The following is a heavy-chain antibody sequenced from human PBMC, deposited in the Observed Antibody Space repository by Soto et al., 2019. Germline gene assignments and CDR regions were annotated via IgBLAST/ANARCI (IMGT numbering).Heavy chain of an antibody. CDR1: GGSIDTYY. CDR2: ISASDSA. J-gene: IGHJ3*02. V-gene: IGHV4-4*07. D-gene: IGHD3-22*01. Sequence: PSETLSLTCTVSGGSIDTYYWTWIRQPAGKGLEWIGRISASDSANYNPSLKSRVTMSIDTSKNHFSLRLTSVTAADTAVYYCARSYYYDSSGYYYNAFDIWGQGTMVTVS. CDR3: ARSYYYDSSGYYYNAFDI.